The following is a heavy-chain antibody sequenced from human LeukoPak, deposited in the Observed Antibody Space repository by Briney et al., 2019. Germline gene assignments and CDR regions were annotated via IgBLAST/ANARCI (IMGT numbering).Heavy chain of an antibody. D-gene: IGHD2-21*01. CDR3: ARDLISILWCPSFDY. CDR2: ISSSSSYI. CDR1: GFTFSSYN. V-gene: IGHV3-21*01. Sequence: PGGSLRLSCAASGFTFSSYNMNWVRQAPGKGLEWVSSISSSSSYIYYADSVKGRFTISRDNAKNSLYLQMNSLRAEDTAVYYCARDLISILWCPSFDYWGQGTLVTVSS. J-gene: IGHJ4*02.